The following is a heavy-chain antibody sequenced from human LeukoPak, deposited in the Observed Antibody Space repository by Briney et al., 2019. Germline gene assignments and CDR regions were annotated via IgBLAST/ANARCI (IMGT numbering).Heavy chain of an antibody. Sequence: PGGTLRLTCAASGFTFSSYGMHWVRQAPGKGLEWVAFIRYDGSNKYYADSVKGRFTISRDNSKNTLYLQMNSLRAEDTAVYYCAKDRRGVGAYYYDSSGLDYWGQGTLATVSS. J-gene: IGHJ4*02. D-gene: IGHD3-22*01. CDR3: AKDRRGVGAYYYDSSGLDY. V-gene: IGHV3-30*02. CDR1: GFTFSSYG. CDR2: IRYDGSNK.